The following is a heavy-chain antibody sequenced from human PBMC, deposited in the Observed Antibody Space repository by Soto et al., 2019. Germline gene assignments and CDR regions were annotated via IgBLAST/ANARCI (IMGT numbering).Heavy chain of an antibody. Sequence: SVKVSCKASGGTVSSYAISWVRQAPGQGLEGMGGIIPIFGTANYAERFQGRVTITADEATGTAYVEVSSRRSEETAVHYCERARHEEVVVAATIIADYPYGKDAWG. CDR2: IIPIFGTA. J-gene: IGHJ6*04. V-gene: IGHV1-69*01. CDR1: GGTVSSYA. D-gene: IGHD2-15*01. CDR3: ERARHEEVVVAATIIADYPYGKDA.